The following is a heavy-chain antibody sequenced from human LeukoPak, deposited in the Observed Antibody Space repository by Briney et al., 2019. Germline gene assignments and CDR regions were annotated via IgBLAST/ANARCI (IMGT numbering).Heavy chain of an antibody. J-gene: IGHJ5*02. D-gene: IGHD2-2*01. CDR2: IYYSGST. V-gene: IGHV4-39*07. CDR3: ARASVVPAAILYNWFDP. Sequence: SETLFLTCTVSGGSISSSSYYWGWIRQPPGKGLEWIGSIYYSGSTYYNPSLKSRVTISVDTSKNQFSLKLSSVTAADTAVYYCARASVVPAAILYNWFDPWGQGTLVTVSS. CDR1: GGSISSSSYY.